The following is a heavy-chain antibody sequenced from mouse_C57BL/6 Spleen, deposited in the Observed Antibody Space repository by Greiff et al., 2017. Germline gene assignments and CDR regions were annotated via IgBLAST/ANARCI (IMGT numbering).Heavy chain of an antibody. CDR3: ARGGVYYWYFEV. V-gene: IGHV1-84*01. J-gene: IGHJ1*03. CDR2: FYPGSGNT. CDR1: GYTFTDYY. Sequence: QVQLQQSGPELVKPGASVKISCKASGYTFTDYYINWVKQRPGQGLEWIGWFYPGSGNTKYNEKFKGKATLTVDTSSSTAYMQLSSLTSEDSAVYSCARGGVYYWYFEVWGTGTTVTVSS.